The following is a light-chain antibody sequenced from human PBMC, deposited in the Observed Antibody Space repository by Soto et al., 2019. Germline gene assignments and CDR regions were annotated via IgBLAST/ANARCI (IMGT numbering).Light chain of an antibody. CDR3: QQYNNWPPWT. Sequence: EIVMTQSPATLSVSPGERATLSCRASQSVSSNLAWYQQKPGQAPRLLIYGASTRATGVPARFSGSGSGTEFTLTISSLQSEDFVYYWQQYNNWPPWTFGQGTKVEI. CDR2: GAS. J-gene: IGKJ1*01. CDR1: QSVSSN. V-gene: IGKV3-15*01.